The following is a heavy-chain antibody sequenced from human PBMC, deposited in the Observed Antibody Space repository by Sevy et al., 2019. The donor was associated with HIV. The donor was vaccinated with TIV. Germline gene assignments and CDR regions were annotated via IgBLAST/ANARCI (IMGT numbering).Heavy chain of an antibody. Sequence: GGSLRLSCAASGFTFSSYAMSWVRQAPGKGLEWVSAISGSGGSTYYADSVKGRFTISRDNSKNTLYLQMNSLRAEVTAVYYCAKGLVEGYYYYGMDVWGQGTTVTVSS. CDR3: AKGLVEGYYYYGMDV. CDR2: ISGSGGST. J-gene: IGHJ6*02. CDR1: GFTFSSYA. V-gene: IGHV3-23*01. D-gene: IGHD1-26*01.